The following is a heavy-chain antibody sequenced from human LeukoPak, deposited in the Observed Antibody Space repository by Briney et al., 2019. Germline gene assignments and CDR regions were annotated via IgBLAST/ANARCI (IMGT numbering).Heavy chain of an antibody. D-gene: IGHD2-8*01. V-gene: IGHV1-2*02. Sequence: GASVKVSCKASAYTFTIYYIHWVRQAPGQGLEWMGWINPYSGGTNYAQKFRGRVTMTRDTSISTAYVDLSRLTSDDTAVYFCARCEIYCINGFCYKEPCDYWGQGTLVTVSS. CDR1: AYTFTIYY. J-gene: IGHJ4*02. CDR2: INPYSGGT. CDR3: ARCEIYCINGFCYKEPCDY.